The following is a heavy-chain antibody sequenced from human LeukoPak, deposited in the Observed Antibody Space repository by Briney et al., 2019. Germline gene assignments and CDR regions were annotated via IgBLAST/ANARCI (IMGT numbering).Heavy chain of an antibody. CDR1: GFTFSSYN. CDR2: ITSGGSTI. Sequence: PGGSLRLSCAASGFTFSSYNMNWVRQAPGKGLEWVSYITSGGSTIYYADSVKGRFTISRDNAKNSLYLQMNSLRAEDTAVYYCARACRMSSSSSDYWGQGTLVTVSS. D-gene: IGHD6-6*01. CDR3: ARACRMSSSSSDY. J-gene: IGHJ4*02. V-gene: IGHV3-48*01.